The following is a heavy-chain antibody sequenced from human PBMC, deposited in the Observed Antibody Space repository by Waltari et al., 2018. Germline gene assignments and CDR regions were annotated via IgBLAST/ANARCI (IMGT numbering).Heavy chain of an antibody. Sequence: EVQLVQSGAEVKKPGESLKISCKGSGYSFTSYWIGWVRQMPGKGLGWMGVIYPGDSDTRYSPSFQGQVTISADKSISTAYLQWSSLKASDTAMYYCARHALSYYYYYYMDVWGKGTTVTVSS. CDR3: ARHALSYYYYYYMDV. V-gene: IGHV5-51*01. CDR1: GYSFTSYW. CDR2: IYPGDSDT. J-gene: IGHJ6*03.